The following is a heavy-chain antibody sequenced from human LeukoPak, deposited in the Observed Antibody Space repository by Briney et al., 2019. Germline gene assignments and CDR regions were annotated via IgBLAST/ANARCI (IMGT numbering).Heavy chain of an antibody. CDR3: TRVYNSDNYYYYMDV. J-gene: IGHJ6*03. CDR1: GFTFSGSA. CDR2: IRSKANSYAT. V-gene: IGHV3-73*01. D-gene: IGHD1-1*01. Sequence: GGSLRLSCAASGFTFSGSAMHWVRQASGKGLEWVGRIRSKANSYATAYAASEKGRFTIARDDSKNTAYLQIHSLHTEDTAVYYCTRVYNSDNYYYYMDVWGKGTTVTVSS.